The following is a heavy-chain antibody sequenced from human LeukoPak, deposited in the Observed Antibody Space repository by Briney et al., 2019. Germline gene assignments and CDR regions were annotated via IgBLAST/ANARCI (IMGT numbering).Heavy chain of an antibody. V-gene: IGHV5-51*01. CDR1: GYSFTNYW. CDR2: INPSDSDT. CDR3: ARAWNFDY. J-gene: IGHJ4*02. Sequence: GESLKISCKGSGYSFTNYWITWVRQMPGEGLEWMVIINPSDSDTRYSPSLQGQVTISADKSISTAYLQWSSLKASDSAMYYCARAWNFDYWGQGTLVTVSS. D-gene: IGHD1-1*01.